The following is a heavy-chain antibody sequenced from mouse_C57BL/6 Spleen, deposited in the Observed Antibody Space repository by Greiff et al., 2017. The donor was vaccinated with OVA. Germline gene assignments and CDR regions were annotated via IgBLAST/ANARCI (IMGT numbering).Heavy chain of an antibody. CDR2: IDPSDSYT. CDR1: GYTFTSYW. Sequence: VQLQQPGAELVMPGASVKLSCKASGYTFTSYWMHWVKQRPGQGLEWIGEIDPSDSYTNYNQKFKGKSTLTVDKSSSTAYMQLSSLTSEDSAVYYCARRGGSPYAMDYWGQGTSVTVSS. D-gene: IGHD1-1*01. J-gene: IGHJ4*01. CDR3: ARRGGSPYAMDY. V-gene: IGHV1-69*01.